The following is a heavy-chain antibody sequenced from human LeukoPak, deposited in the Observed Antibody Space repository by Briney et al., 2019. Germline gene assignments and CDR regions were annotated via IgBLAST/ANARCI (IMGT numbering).Heavy chain of an antibody. CDR2: IIPILGIA. J-gene: IGHJ5*02. CDR1: GGTFSSYA. D-gene: IGHD2-2*02. Sequence: GSSVKVSCKASGGTFSSYAISWVRQAPGQGLEWMGRIIPILGIANYAQKFQGRVTITADKSTSTAYMELSSLRSEDTAVYYCARDSYSAIPIVVVPAAIGWFDPWGQGTLVTVSS. V-gene: IGHV1-69*04. CDR3: ARDSYSAIPIVVVPAAIGWFDP.